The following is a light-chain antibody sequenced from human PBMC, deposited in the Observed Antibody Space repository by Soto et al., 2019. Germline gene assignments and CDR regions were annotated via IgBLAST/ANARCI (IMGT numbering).Light chain of an antibody. CDR2: DDT. CDR1: SSDVGTYKP. Sequence: QSALTQPASVSGSPGQSITISCTGTSSDVGTYKPVSWYQQYPGKAPKVIIYDDTKRPSGVSSRFSGSKSGNTASLTISGLQAEDEADYYCCSFAGSSTSXGGGTKVT. V-gene: IGLV2-23*01. J-gene: IGLJ3*02. CDR3: CSFAGSSTS.